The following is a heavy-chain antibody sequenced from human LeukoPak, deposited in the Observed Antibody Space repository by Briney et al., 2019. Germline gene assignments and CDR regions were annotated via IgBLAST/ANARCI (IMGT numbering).Heavy chain of an antibody. CDR3: AKDSSSGWSHFDY. J-gene: IGHJ4*02. CDR2: ISWNSGSI. Sequence: PGGSLRLSCAASGFTFDDYAMHWVRQAPGKGLEWVSGISWNSGSIGYADSVKGRFTISRDNAKNSLYLQMNSLRAEDTAVYYCAKDSSSGWSHFDYWGQGTLVTVSS. V-gene: IGHV3-9*01. D-gene: IGHD6-19*01. CDR1: GFTFDDYA.